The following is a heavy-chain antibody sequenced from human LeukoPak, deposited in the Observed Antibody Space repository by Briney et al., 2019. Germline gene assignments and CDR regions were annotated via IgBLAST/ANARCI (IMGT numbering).Heavy chain of an antibody. CDR2: INHSGST. CDR1: GGSISSHY. D-gene: IGHD3-10*01. V-gene: IGHV4-34*01. CDR3: AARITMVRGVHH. J-gene: IGHJ1*01. Sequence: PSETLSLTCTVSGGSISSHYWSWIRQPPGRGLEWIGEINHSGSTNYNPSLKSRVTISVDTSKNQFSLKLSSVTAADTAVYYCAARITMVRGVHHWGQGTLVTVSS.